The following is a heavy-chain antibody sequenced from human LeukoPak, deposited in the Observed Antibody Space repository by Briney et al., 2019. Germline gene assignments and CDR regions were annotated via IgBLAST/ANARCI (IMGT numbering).Heavy chain of an antibody. V-gene: IGHV4-59*01. CDR2: IYYTGST. J-gene: IGHJ4*02. D-gene: IGHD6-13*01. CDR1: GGSISSYY. Sequence: SETLSLTCTVSGGSISSYYWSWIRQPPGKGPEWIGYIYYTGSTDYNPSLKSRVAISVDTSKNQFSLKLSSVTAADTAVYYCARGSKAAPGTFDYWGQGTLVTVSS. CDR3: ARGSKAAPGTFDY.